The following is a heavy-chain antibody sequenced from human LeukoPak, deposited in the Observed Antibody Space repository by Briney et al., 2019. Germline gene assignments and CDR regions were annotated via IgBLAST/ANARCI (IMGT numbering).Heavy chain of an antibody. CDR2: INHGGDT. CDR3: ARPRRYDFWGGYSD. V-gene: IGHV4-34*01. CDR1: NGSFSNFY. J-gene: IGHJ4*01. Sequence: PSETLSLTCAVHNGSFSNFYWSWIRQAPGKGLEWIGEINHGGDTNYNPSLKSRVTISVDTSKNQFFLKLTSMTAADTAVYYCARPRRYDFWGGYSDWGHGTLVTVSS. D-gene: IGHD3-3*01.